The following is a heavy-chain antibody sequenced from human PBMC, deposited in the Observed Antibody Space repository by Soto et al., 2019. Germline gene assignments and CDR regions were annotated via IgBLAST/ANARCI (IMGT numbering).Heavy chain of an antibody. CDR3: ARVRFLEWLLSDYFDY. CDR2: IIPILGIA. D-gene: IGHD3-3*01. V-gene: IGHV1-69*02. J-gene: IGHJ4*02. CDR1: GGTFSSYT. Sequence: SVKVSCKASGGTFSSYTISWVRQAPGQGLEWMGRIIPILGIANYAQKFQGRVTITADKSTSTAYMELSSLRSDDTAVYYCARVRFLEWLLSDYFDYWGQGTLVTVSS.